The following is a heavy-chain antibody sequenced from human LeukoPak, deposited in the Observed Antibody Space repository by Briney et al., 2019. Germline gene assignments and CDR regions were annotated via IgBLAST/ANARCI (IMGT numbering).Heavy chain of an antibody. D-gene: IGHD6-6*01. CDR3: ARGRKAARPNYYYYYMDV. CDR1: GGSFSGYY. CDR2: INHSGST. Sequence: SETLSLTCAVYGGSFSGYYWSWIRQPPGKGLEWIGEINHSGSTNYNPSLKSRVTISVDTSKNQFSLKLSSVTAADTAVYYCARGRKAARPNYYYYYMDVWGEGTTVTVSS. J-gene: IGHJ6*03. V-gene: IGHV4-34*01.